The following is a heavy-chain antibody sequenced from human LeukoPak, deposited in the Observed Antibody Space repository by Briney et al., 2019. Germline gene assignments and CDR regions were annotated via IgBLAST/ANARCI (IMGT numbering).Heavy chain of an antibody. J-gene: IGHJ4*02. V-gene: IGHV3-43*01. D-gene: IGHD4-11*01. CDR3: STERLQYFEN. Sequence: GGSLRLSCAASGFSFDDYTMHWVRQAPGKGLEWVSLITRDGAYTVYADSVKGRFTISRDNSKNSLSLQMDSLRSEDTALYYCSTERLQYFENWGQGSLVTVSS. CDR2: ITRDGAYT. CDR1: GFSFDDYT.